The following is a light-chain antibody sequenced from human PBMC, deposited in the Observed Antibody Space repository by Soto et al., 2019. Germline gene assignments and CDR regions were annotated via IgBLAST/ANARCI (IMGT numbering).Light chain of an antibody. CDR3: TSYGGSNNLI. V-gene: IGLV2-8*01. J-gene: IGLJ2*01. Sequence: QSALTQPPSASGSPGQSVTISCTGTSSDVGGYNYVSWYQQHPGKAPKVMIYDVSKRPSGVPDRFSDSKSGNTASLTVSGLQAEDEADYYCTSYGGSNNLIFGGGTKLTVL. CDR2: DVS. CDR1: SSDVGGYNY.